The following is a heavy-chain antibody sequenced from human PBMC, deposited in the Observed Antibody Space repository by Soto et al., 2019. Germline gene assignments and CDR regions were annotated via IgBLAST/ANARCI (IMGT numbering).Heavy chain of an antibody. CDR2: IYYSGST. CDR1: GGSISSSSYY. V-gene: IGHV4-39*01. Sequence: SETLSLTCTVSGGSISSSSYYWGWIRQPPGKGLEWIGSIYYSGSTYYNPSLKSRVTISVDTSKNQFSLKLSSVTAADTAVYYCARSLFNYDFWSGSGWFDPWGQGTPVTFSS. CDR3: ARSLFNYDFWSGSGWFDP. D-gene: IGHD3-3*01. J-gene: IGHJ5*02.